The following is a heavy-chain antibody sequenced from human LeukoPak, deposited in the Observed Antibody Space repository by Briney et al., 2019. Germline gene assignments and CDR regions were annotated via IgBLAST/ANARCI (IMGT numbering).Heavy chain of an antibody. J-gene: IGHJ4*02. CDR2: IRYDGSNK. Sequence: GGSLRLSCAASGFTFSSYGMHWLRQAPGKGLEWVAFIRYDGSNKYYADSVKGRFTISTDNSKNTLYLQMNSLRAEDTAVYYCAKDLYVDTVFPFDYWGQGTLVTVSS. D-gene: IGHD4-17*01. CDR3: AKDLYVDTVFPFDY. V-gene: IGHV3-30*02. CDR1: GFTFSSYG.